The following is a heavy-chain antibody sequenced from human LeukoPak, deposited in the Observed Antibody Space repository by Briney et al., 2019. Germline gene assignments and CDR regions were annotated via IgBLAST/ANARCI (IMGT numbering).Heavy chain of an antibody. J-gene: IGHJ3*02. D-gene: IGHD1-26*01. V-gene: IGHV4-59*11. CDR2: IYYSGST. Sequence: SETLSLTCTVSGGSIIGPYWTWIRQPPGTGLDWIGYIYYSGSTSYNPSLKSRVTISLDTSKNQFSLKLSSVTAADTAVYHCARARVGATSDDALHIWGQGTMVTVSS. CDR3: ARARVGATSDDALHI. CDR1: GGSIIGPY.